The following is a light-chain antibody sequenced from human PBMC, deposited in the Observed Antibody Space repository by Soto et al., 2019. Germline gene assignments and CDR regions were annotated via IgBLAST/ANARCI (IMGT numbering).Light chain of an antibody. CDR2: GAS. CDR1: QSVSSSY. Sequence: EIVLTQSPGTLSLSPGERATLSCRASQSVSSSYLAWYQQKPGQAPRLLIYGASSRATGIPARFSGSGSGTDFTLTISSLEPEDFAVYSCQQYGFSPISFGQGTRLEIK. J-gene: IGKJ5*01. V-gene: IGKV3-20*01. CDR3: QQYGFSPIS.